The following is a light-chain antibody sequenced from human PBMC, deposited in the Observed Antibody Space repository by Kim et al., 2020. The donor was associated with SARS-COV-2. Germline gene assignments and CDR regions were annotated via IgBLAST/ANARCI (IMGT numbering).Light chain of an antibody. CDR3: QQYNNWPPIT. CDR2: GAS. J-gene: IGKJ5*01. V-gene: IGKV3-15*01. CDR1: QSISSN. Sequence: SPGERATLSCRASQSISSNLAWYQQKLGQAPRLLIYGASTRATDIPARFSGSGSGTEFTLTISSLQSEDFAVYYCQQYNNWPPITFGQGTRLEIK.